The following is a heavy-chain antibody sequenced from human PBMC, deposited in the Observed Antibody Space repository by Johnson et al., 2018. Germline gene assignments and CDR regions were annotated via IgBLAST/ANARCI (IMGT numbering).Heavy chain of an antibody. CDR1: GFTFSGSA. Sequence: EVQLLESGGGLVQPGGSLKLSCAASGFTFSGSAMHWVRQASGKGLEWVGRIRSKANRYATAYAASVKGRFTISRDDSKNTAYLQMNSLKTEGPAVYYWNRRGEYGYVWGSYRPTQNGEYGMDVWGQGTTVTVSS. V-gene: IGHV3-73*02. CDR3: NRRGEYGYVWGSYRPTQNGEYGMDV. CDR2: IRSKANRYAT. D-gene: IGHD3-16*02. J-gene: IGHJ6*02.